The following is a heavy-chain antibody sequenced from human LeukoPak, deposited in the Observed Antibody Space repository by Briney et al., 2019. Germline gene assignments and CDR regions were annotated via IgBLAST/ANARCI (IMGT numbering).Heavy chain of an antibody. J-gene: IGHJ6*03. D-gene: IGHD2-15*01. V-gene: IGHV4-31*03. CDR3: ARDSVVVVASNYYYYYMDV. CDR2: IYYSGST. Sequence: ASQTLSLTCTVSGGSISSGGYYWSWIRQHPGKGLEWIGYIYYSGSTYYSPSLKSRVTISVDTSKNQFSLKLSSVTAADTAVYYCARDSVVVVASNYYYYYMDVWGKGTTVTVSS. CDR1: GGSISSGGYY.